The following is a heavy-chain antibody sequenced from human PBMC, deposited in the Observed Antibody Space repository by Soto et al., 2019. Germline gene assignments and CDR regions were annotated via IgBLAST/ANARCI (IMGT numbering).Heavy chain of an antibody. CDR3: ARGAAAGRSDY. J-gene: IGHJ4*02. Sequence: SETLSLTCTISGGSISSHYWSWIRQPPGQGLEWIGYMYYSGSPNYNPSLKSRVTISVDTSKNQFSLNLSFVTAADTAVYYCARGAAAGRSDYWGQGTLVTVS. D-gene: IGHD6-13*01. CDR2: MYYSGSP. CDR1: GGSISSHY. V-gene: IGHV4-59*11.